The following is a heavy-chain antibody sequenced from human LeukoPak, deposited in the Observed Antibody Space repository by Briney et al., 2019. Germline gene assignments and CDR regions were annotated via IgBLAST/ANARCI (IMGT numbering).Heavy chain of an antibody. V-gene: IGHV3-21*01. D-gene: IGHD2-21*01. CDR1: GFTFSIYS. CDR3: GRVRCCGGDRCYSLFDY. CDR2: ISSSSSYI. Sequence: PGGSLRLSCAASGFTFSIYSMNWLRQAPGKGLEWVSSISSSSSYIYYPDSVKGRFTISRDNAKNSLYLQMNILSADDSALYYCGRVRCCGGDRCYSLFDYWGQGTLVTVSS. J-gene: IGHJ4*02.